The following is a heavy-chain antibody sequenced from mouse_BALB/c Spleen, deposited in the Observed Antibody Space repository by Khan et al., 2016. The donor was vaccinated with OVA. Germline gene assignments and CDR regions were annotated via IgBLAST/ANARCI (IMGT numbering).Heavy chain of an antibody. J-gene: IGHJ3*01. CDR3: GRDGGLRRFAY. Sequence: QVQLQQSGAELVMPGASVKMSCKASVYTFTDYWMHWVKQRPGQGLEWIGAIDTSDSYTSYNQKFKGKATLTVDESSSTAYMQLSSLTSEDSAVYYCGRDGGLRRFAYWGQGTLVTVSA. D-gene: IGHD2-4*01. CDR1: VYTFTDYW. V-gene: IGHV1-69*01. CDR2: IDTSDSYT.